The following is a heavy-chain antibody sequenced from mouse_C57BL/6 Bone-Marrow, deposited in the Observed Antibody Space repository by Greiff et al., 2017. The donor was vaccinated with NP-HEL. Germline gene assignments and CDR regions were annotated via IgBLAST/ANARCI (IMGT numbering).Heavy chain of an antibody. V-gene: IGHV5-4*03. CDR3: ASFYYYGSSSRYFDV. Sequence: EVKLVESGGGLVKPGGSLKLSCAASGFTFSSYAMSWVRQTPEKRLEWVATISDGGSYTYYPDNVKGRFTISRDNAKNNLYLQMSHLKSEDTAMYYCASFYYYGSSSRYFDVWGTGTTVTVSS. CDR2: ISDGGSYT. J-gene: IGHJ1*03. D-gene: IGHD1-1*01. CDR1: GFTFSSYA.